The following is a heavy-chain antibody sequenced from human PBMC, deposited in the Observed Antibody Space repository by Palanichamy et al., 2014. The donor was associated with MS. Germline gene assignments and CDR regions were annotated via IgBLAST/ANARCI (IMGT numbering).Heavy chain of an antibody. CDR2: INSDGSRT. V-gene: IGHV3-74*01. J-gene: IGHJ4*02. CDR1: GFTFSNYW. Sequence: EVQLVESGGVLVQPGGSLRLSCAASGFTFSNYWMHWVRQVPGKGLVWVSRINSDGSRTNYADSVKGRFTVPRDNAENTLYLQMNSLRAEDTAVYYCARIRYGEWGYAQDCWGQGTLVTVSS. CDR3: ARIRYGEWGYAQDC. D-gene: IGHD1-26*01.